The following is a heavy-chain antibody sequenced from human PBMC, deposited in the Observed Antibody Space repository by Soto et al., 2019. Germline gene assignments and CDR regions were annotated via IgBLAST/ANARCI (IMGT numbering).Heavy chain of an antibody. CDR2: ISAYNGNT. J-gene: IGHJ6*02. CDR3: ARLGYCSSTSCYYYYYYGMDV. CDR1: GYTFTSYG. Sequence: QVQLVQSGAEVKKPGASVKVSCKASGYTFTSYGISWVRQAPGQGLEWMGWISAYNGNTNYAQKLQGRVTMTTDTSTSTAYMELRSLRSDDSAVYYCARLGYCSSTSCYYYYYYGMDVWGQGTTVTGSS. V-gene: IGHV1-18*01. D-gene: IGHD2-2*01.